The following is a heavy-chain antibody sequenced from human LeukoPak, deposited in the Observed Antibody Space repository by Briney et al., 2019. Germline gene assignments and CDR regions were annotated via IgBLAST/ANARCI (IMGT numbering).Heavy chain of an antibody. D-gene: IGHD3-10*01. CDR2: IYYSGST. V-gene: IGHV4-59*08. CDR3: ARQSLGPSRSGTSNIWFDP. J-gene: IGHJ5*02. Sequence: SETLSLTCTVSGGSISSYSWSWIRHPPGKGLEWIGYIYYSGSTNYNPSLKSRVTISVDTPKNQFSLKLSSVTAADTAVYYCARQSLGPSRSGTSNIWFDPWGQGTLVTVSS. CDR1: GGSISSYS.